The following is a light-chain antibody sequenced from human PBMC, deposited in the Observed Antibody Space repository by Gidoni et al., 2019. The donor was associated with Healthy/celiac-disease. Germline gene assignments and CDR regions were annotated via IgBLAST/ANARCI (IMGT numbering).Light chain of an antibody. CDR2: AAS. CDR3: QQLNSYPRT. Sequence: IQFTHSPSSLSASVGDRVTITCRASQGISSYLAWYQQKPGKAPKLLIYAASTLQSGVPSRFSGSGSGTEFTLTISSLQPEDFATYYCQQLNSYPRTFGQGTRLEIK. V-gene: IGKV1-9*01. CDR1: QGISSY. J-gene: IGKJ5*01.